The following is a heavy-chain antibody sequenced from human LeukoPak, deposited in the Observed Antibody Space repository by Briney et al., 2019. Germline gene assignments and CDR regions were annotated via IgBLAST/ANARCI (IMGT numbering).Heavy chain of an antibody. Sequence: PETLSLTCTVSGGSISSYYWSWIRQPPGKGLEWIGYIYYSGSTNYNPSLKSRVTISVDTSKNQFSLKLSSVTAADTAVYYCARDLGEGMDVWGQGTTVTVSS. J-gene: IGHJ6*02. CDR1: GGSISSYY. D-gene: IGHD2-21*01. CDR2: IYYSGST. CDR3: ARDLGEGMDV. V-gene: IGHV4-59*01.